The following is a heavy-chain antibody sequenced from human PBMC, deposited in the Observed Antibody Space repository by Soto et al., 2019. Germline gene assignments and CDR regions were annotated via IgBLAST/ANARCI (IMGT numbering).Heavy chain of an antibody. CDR3: AKQPNYYDSSGPLDY. CDR1: GFTLSSYG. D-gene: IGHD3-22*01. CDR2: ISYDGSNK. J-gene: IGHJ4*02. V-gene: IGHV3-30*18. Sequence: GGSLRPSCPASGFTLSSYGMHWVRQAPGKRPEWVAVISYDGSNKYYADSVKGRFTISRDNSKNTLYLQMNSLRAEDTAVYYCAKQPNYYDSSGPLDYWGQGTLVTVSS.